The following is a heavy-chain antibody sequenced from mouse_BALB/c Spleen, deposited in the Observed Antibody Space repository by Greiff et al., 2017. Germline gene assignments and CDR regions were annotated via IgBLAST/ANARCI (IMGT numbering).Heavy chain of an antibody. V-gene: IGHV1-62-2*01. CDR3: ARHEDDYDGYYPYAMDY. CDR2: FYPGSGSI. CDR1: GYTFTEYI. J-gene: IGHJ4*01. Sequence: QVQLQQSGAELVKPGASVKLSCKASGYTFTEYIIHWVKQRSGQGLEWIGWFYPGSGSIKYNEKFKDKATLTADKSSSTVYMELSRLTSEDSAVYFCARHEDDYDGYYPYAMDYWGQGTSVTVSS. D-gene: IGHD2-3*01.